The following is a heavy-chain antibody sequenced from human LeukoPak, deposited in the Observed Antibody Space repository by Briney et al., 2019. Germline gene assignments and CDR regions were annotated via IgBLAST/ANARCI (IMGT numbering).Heavy chain of an antibody. V-gene: IGHV2-70*11. CDR3: ARITPAGRQLDY. D-gene: IGHD6-13*01. J-gene: IGHJ4*02. Sequence: LRLSCAASGFTVSNNYMSWIRQPPGKALEWLARIDWDDDKYYSTSLKTRLTISKDTSKNQVVLTMTNMDPVDTATYYCARITPAGRQLDYWGQGTLVTVSS. CDR2: IDWDDDK. CDR1: GFTVSNNYM.